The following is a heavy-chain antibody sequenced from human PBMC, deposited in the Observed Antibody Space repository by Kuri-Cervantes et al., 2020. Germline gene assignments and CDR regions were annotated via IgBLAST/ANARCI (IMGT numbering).Heavy chain of an antibody. CDR3: ARTEAGGGTAEFDY. CDR1: GGSISSYY. CDR2: INHSGST. J-gene: IGHJ4*02. V-gene: IGHV4-34*01. D-gene: IGHD1/OR15-1a*01. Sequence: SETLSLTCTVSGGSISSYYWSWIRQPPGKGLEWIGEINHSGSTNYNPSLKSRVTISVDTSKNQFSLKLNSVTAADTAVYYCARTEAGGGTAEFDYWGQGTLVTVSS.